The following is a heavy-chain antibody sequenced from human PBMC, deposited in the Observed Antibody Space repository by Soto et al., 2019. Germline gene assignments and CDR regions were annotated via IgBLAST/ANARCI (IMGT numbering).Heavy chain of an antibody. V-gene: IGHV6-1*01. CDR2: TYYRSKWYN. D-gene: IGHD1-26*01. Sequence: KQSQTLSLTCAISGDSVSSNSAAWNWIRQSPSRGLEWLGRTYYRSKWYNDYAVYVKSRMTINPDTSKNQFSLQLNSVTPEDTAVYYCAREVGATTRDAFDIWGQGTMVTVSS. CDR3: AREVGATTRDAFDI. J-gene: IGHJ3*02. CDR1: GDSVSSNSAA.